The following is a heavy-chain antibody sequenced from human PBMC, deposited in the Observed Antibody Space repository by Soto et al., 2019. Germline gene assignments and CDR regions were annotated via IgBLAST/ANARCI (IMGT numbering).Heavy chain of an antibody. Sequence: GSLRLSCAASGFTFSSYAMRWVRQAPGKGLEWVSAISGSGGSTYYADSVKGRFTISRDNSKNTLYLQMNSLRAEDTAVYYCANDYYDSSGYSSAEYFQHWGQGTLVTVSS. V-gene: IGHV3-23*01. J-gene: IGHJ1*01. D-gene: IGHD3-22*01. CDR1: GFTFSSYA. CDR2: ISGSGGST. CDR3: ANDYYDSSGYSSAEYFQH.